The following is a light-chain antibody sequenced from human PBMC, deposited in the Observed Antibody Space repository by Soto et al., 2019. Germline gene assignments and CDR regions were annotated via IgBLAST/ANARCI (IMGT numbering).Light chain of an antibody. CDR3: CSYAGSSSYVV. CDR2: EGS. CDR1: SSDVGRYNL. V-gene: IGLV2-23*01. Sequence: QSALTQPASVSGSPGQSITISCTGTSSDVGRYNLVSWYQQHTGKAPKLMIYEGSKRPSGVSNRFSGSKSGNTASLTISGLQDEDEADYYCCSYAGSSSYVVFGGGTKLTVL. J-gene: IGLJ2*01.